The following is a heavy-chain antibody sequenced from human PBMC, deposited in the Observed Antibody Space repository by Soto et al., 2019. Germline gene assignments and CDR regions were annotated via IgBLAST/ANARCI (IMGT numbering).Heavy chain of an antibody. J-gene: IGHJ4*02. CDR3: ARSDYYDSSGCLDY. CDR1: GFTFSSYS. V-gene: IGHV3-21*01. Sequence: EVQLVESGGGLVKPGGSLRLSCAASGFTFSSYSMNWVRQAPGKGLEWVSSISSSSSYIYYADSVKGRFTISRDNAKNSLYLQMNSLRAEDTTVYYCARSDYYDSSGCLDYWGPGNLVTVSS. CDR2: ISSSSSYI. D-gene: IGHD3-22*01.